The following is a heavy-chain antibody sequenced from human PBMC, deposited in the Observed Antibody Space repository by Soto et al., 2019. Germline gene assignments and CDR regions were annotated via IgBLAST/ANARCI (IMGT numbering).Heavy chain of an antibody. D-gene: IGHD3-10*01. CDR3: AREGLRGSGSYYNLHLFDY. CDR2: IYYSGST. Sequence: QVQLQESGPGLVKPSQTLSLTCTVSGGSISSGGYYWSWIRQHPGKGLEWIGYIYYSGSTYYNPSLKSRVTISVDTSKTQFSLKLSSVTAADTAVYCCAREGLRGSGSYYNLHLFDYWGQGTLVTVSS. V-gene: IGHV4-31*03. J-gene: IGHJ4*02. CDR1: GGSISSGGYY.